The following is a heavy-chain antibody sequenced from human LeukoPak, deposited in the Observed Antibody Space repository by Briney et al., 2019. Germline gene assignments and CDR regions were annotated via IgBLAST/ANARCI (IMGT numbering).Heavy chain of an antibody. Sequence: GASVKVSCKTSGGTLSRHSISWVRQAPGQGLEWMGGIITLFGTANYAQKFQGRVTITADESTSTAYMELSSLKSEDTAVYYCARGVPAALSFDYWGQGTLVTVSS. CDR2: IITLFGTA. V-gene: IGHV1-69*13. J-gene: IGHJ4*02. CDR1: GGTLSRHS. CDR3: ARGVPAALSFDY. D-gene: IGHD2-2*01.